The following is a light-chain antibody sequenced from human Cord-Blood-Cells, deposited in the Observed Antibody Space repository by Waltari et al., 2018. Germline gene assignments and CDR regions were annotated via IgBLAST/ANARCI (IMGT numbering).Light chain of an antibody. CDR1: SSDVGGYNY. CDR2: DVS. CDR3: SSYTSSSTLVL. J-gene: IGLJ2*01. Sequence: QSALTQPASVSGSPGQSITISCTGTSSDVGGYNYVSWYQQHPGKAPKLMIYDVSNRPSVVSKRFSGSKSGNTASLTIAGLQAEDEADYYCSSYTSSSTLVLFGGGTKLTVL. V-gene: IGLV2-14*01.